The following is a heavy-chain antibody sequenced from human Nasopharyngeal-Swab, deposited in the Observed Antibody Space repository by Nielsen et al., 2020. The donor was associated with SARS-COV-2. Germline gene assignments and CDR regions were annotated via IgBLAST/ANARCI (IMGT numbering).Heavy chain of an antibody. CDR3: AKTNWGSDAFDI. V-gene: IGHV3-23*01. CDR1: GFTFSSYA. Sequence: GGSLRLPCAASGFTFSSYAMSWVRQAPGKGLEWVSAISGSGGSTYYADSVKGRFTISRDNSKNTLYLQMNSLRAEDTAVYYCAKTNWGSDAFDIWGQGTMVTVSS. CDR2: ISGSGGST. J-gene: IGHJ3*02. D-gene: IGHD3-16*01.